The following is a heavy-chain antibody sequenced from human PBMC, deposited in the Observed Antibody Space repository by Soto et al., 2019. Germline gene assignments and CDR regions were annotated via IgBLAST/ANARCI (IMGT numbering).Heavy chain of an antibody. CDR1: GGSFGNYY. CDR2: IYYRGST. Sequence: QVQLQESGPGLVKPSETLSLACTVSGGSFGNYYWSWLRQPPGKGLEWIGYIYYRGSTNYNPSLKSRAPISIGTSHHQPGLRLNSGTASDSAGYHRATGLFVPDNYFYYGVDVWGHGTAVTIS. J-gene: IGHJ6*02. V-gene: IGHV4-59*01. D-gene: IGHD2-21*01. CDR3: ATGLFVPDNYFYYGVDV.